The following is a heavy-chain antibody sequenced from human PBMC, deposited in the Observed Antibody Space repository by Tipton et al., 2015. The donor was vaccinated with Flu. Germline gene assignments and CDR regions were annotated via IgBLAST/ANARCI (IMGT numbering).Heavy chain of an antibody. CDR1: GFTFDEYT. J-gene: IGHJ4*02. V-gene: IGHV3-49*04. Sequence: QLVQSGGGLVQPGRSLRLSCTASGFTFDEYTLSWVRQAPGKGLEWVSFIGMKAYGGTTEYAASVKGRFTISRDDSRSIVYLQMNSLKTGDSAVYYCTRRDGFNSFDNWGQGTLVTVSS. CDR2: IGMKAYGGTT. CDR3: TRRDGFNSFDN. D-gene: IGHD5-24*01.